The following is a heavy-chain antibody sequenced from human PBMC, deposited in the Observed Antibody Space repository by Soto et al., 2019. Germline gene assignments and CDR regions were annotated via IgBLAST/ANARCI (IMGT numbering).Heavy chain of an antibody. Sequence: GEPLKISCNGSGYIFTSNWIAWVRQMPGKGLEWMGIIFPGDSDTTYSPSFQGQVTISADKSISTTYLQWSGLKASDTAMYYCARQDSRGYAYWGQGTVVTV. D-gene: IGHD2-2*01. V-gene: IGHV5-51*01. J-gene: IGHJ4*02. CDR3: ARQDSRGYAY. CDR2: IFPGDSDT. CDR1: GYIFTSNW.